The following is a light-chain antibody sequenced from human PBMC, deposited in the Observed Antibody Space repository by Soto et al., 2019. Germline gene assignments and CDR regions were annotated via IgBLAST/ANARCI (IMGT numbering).Light chain of an antibody. J-gene: IGLJ3*02. V-gene: IGLV2-23*01. Sequence: QSALTQPASVSGSPGQSITISCTETTSDVGSYNLVSWYQQHPGKPPKPMFYEGIKRPSGVSDRFSGSKSGSLASLTISGLQAEDEADYYCFSYAGSKTWVFGGGTKLTVL. CDR3: FSYAGSKTWV. CDR1: TSDVGSYNL. CDR2: EGI.